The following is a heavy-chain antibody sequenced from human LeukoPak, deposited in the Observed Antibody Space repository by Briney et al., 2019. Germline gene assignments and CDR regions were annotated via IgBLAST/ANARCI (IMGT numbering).Heavy chain of an antibody. V-gene: IGHV1-18*01. D-gene: IGHD2-8*02. CDR2: ISAYNGDT. J-gene: IGHJ4*02. CDR3: ARDTALIRTPGGPDY. Sequence: GASVKVSCKASGYTFASYGISWVRQAPGQGLEWMGWISAYNGDTKYAQHLQGRVTLTTDTSTGTAYMELRSLTSDDTALYYCARDTALIRTPGGPDYWVQGPLVTVSS. CDR1: GYTFASYG.